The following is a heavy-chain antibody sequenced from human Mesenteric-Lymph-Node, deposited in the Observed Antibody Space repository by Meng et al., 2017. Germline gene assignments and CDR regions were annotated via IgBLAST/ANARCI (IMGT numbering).Heavy chain of an antibody. CDR3: ARGVGDIRVGFDH. D-gene: IGHD3-3*01. V-gene: IGHV4-4*02. CDR2: INHSGST. J-gene: IGHJ4*02. Sequence: QMQLQESGPGLVKPSGTLSLTCAVSGGSISISTWWSWVRQPPGKGLEWIGEINHSGSTNYNPSLKSRVTISVDTSKNQFSLKLSSVTAADTAVYYCARGVGDIRVGFDHWGQGILVTVSS. CDR1: GGSISISTW.